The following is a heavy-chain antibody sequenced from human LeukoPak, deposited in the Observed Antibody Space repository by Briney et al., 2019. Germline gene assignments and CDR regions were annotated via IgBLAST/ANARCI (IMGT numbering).Heavy chain of an antibody. D-gene: IGHD2-2*01. V-gene: IGHV4-34*01. CDR3: AMDLGYCSSTSCYAMPMDV. Sequence: XWSXIXQPXXXXLXWXGXXNHSGSTNYTPSLKSRVTISVDTSKNQFSLKLSSVTAADTAVYYCAMDLGYCSSTSCYAMPMDVWGQGTTVTVSS. CDR2: XNHSGST. CDR1: X. J-gene: IGHJ6*02.